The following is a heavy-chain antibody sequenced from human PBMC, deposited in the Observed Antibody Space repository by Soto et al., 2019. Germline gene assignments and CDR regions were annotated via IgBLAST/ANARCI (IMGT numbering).Heavy chain of an antibody. CDR1: GFTFNSYG. V-gene: IGHV3-30*18. J-gene: IGHJ6*02. CDR2: ISYDGSNK. CDR3: VKDGSSGWPYYYGLDV. Sequence: PGGSLRLSCAASGFTFNSYGMHWVRQAPGKGLEWVAVISYDGSNKYYADSVKGRFTIARDNPKNTLYLQMSSLRAEDTAVYYCVKDGSSGWPYYYGLDVWGQGTSVTVSS. D-gene: IGHD6-19*01.